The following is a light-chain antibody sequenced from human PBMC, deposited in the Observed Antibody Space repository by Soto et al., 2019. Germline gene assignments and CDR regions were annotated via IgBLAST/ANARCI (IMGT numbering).Light chain of an antibody. CDR1: QSVSSN. CDR3: QQYNNWATT. V-gene: IGKV3-15*01. CDR2: GAS. J-gene: IGKJ1*01. Sequence: EIVMTQSPATLSVSPGERATLSCRASQSVSSNLAWYQQKPGQAPRPLMYGASTRATGIPARFSGSGSGTEFTLTISSLQSADFAVYFCQQYNNWATTFGQGTKV.